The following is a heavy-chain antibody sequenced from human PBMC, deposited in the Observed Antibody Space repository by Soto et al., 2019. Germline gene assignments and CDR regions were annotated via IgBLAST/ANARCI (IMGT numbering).Heavy chain of an antibody. CDR3: ARRGQTTTTYYYYGMDV. V-gene: IGHV5-51*01. CDR1: GYSFTSYW. CDR2: IYPGDSDT. Sequence: PGESLKISCKGSGYSFTSYWIGWVRQMPGKGLEWMGIIYPGDSDTRYSPSFQGQVTISADKSISTAYLQWSSLKASDTAMYYCARRGQTTTTYYYYGMDVWGQGTTVTVSS. J-gene: IGHJ6*02. D-gene: IGHD4-17*01.